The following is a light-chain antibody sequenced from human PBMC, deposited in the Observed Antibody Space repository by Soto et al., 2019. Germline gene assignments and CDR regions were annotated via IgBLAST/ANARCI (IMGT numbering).Light chain of an antibody. V-gene: IGLV1-47*01. J-gene: IGLJ2*01. CDR3: AVWDDNLSVYVV. CDR2: RNN. Sequence: QSVLTQPPSASGTPGQRVTISCSGSSSDIGSNHVFWYQQLPGTAPKLLIYRNNQRPSGVPDRFSGSKSGTSASLAISGLRSVDEADYYCAVWDDNLSVYVVFGGGTKLTVL. CDR1: SSDIGSNH.